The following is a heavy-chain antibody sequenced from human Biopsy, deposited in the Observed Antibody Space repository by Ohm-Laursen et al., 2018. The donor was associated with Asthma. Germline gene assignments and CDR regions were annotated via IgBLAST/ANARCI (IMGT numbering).Heavy chain of an antibody. V-gene: IGHV3-30*03. CDR1: GFTFSSYG. J-gene: IGHJ4*02. CDR2: ISYDGSNK. Sequence: SLSLSCTASGFTFSSYGMHWVRQAPGKGLEWVAVISYDGSNKYYADSVKGRFTISRDNSKNTLYLQMNSLRAEDTAVYYCSSQSSGPDFWSGYYYFDYWGQGTLVTVSS. CDR3: SSQSSGPDFWSGYYYFDY. D-gene: IGHD3-3*01.